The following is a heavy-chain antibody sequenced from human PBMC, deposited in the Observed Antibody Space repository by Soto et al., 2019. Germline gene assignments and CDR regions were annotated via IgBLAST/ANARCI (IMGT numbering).Heavy chain of an antibody. J-gene: IGHJ4*02. Sequence: GYPRLSCIDSGFGSSTYGVDWVRQAPGKGLEWVAPILYDGSKEFYADSVKGRFIISRDNSKNTLFLQMDSLRVEDTAVYYCVKGLALMADNCVQGT. D-gene: IGHD2-15*01. CDR3: VKGLALMADN. V-gene: IGHV3-30*18. CDR2: ILYDGSKE. CDR1: GFGSSTYG.